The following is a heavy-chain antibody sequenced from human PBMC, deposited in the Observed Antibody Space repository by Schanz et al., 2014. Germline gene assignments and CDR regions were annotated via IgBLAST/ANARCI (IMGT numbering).Heavy chain of an antibody. CDR3: ARDNSHWLVDY. CDR1: GFSLDIFA. CDR2: IKRDGSEK. V-gene: IGHV3-7*01. Sequence: EVQLAESGGGLVQPGGSLRLSCAASGFSLDIFAVSWVRQAPGKGLEWVANIKRDGSEKNYLDSVKGRFTISRDNSKNTLYLEVNSLRPEDTALYYCARDNSHWLVDYWGQGALVTVSS. J-gene: IGHJ4*02. D-gene: IGHD6-19*01.